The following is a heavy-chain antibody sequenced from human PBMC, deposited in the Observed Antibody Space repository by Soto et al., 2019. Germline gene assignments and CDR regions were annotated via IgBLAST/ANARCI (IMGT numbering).Heavy chain of an antibody. CDR1: GFSLSSYY. CDR3: ARDGGYSSSWFNY. D-gene: IGHD6-13*01. CDR2: IYYSGST. Sequence: SDTLSLTCPVSGFSLSSYYWILLRPPPGKGLEWLGYIYYSGSTNYNPSLKSRVTISVDTSKNQFSLKLSSVTAADTAVYYCARDGGYSSSWFNYWGEGPRVSVSS. J-gene: IGHJ4*02. V-gene: IGHV4-59*01.